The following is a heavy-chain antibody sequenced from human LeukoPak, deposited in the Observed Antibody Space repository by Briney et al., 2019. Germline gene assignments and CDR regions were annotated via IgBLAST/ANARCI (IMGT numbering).Heavy chain of an antibody. CDR1: GFTFSSYA. V-gene: IGHV3-23*01. CDR2: ISGSGGST. D-gene: IGHD6-13*01. J-gene: IGHJ4*02. Sequence: GGSLRLSCAASGFTFSSYAMSWVRQAPGKGLEWVSAISGSGGSTYYADSVKGRFTISRDNSKNTLYLQMDSLRAEDTAVYYWAKDGQQLVRGFDYWGQGTLVTVPS. CDR3: AKDGQQLVRGFDY.